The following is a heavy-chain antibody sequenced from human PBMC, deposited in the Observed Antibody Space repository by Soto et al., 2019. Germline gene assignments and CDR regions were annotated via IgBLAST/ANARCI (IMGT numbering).Heavy chain of an antibody. J-gene: IGHJ5*02. V-gene: IGHV1-69*06. CDR3: AREGCTNGVCFNWFDP. CDR2: IIPLFGTP. D-gene: IGHD2-8*01. CDR1: GGTFSNYA. Sequence: QVQLVQSGAEVKKPGSSVKVSCKASGGTFSNYAINWVRQAPGQGLEWMGGIIPLFGTPNYAQKFQGRVTFTAHKSTSTAYMELSSLRSEDTAVYYCAREGCTNGVCFNWFDPWGQGTLVTVSS.